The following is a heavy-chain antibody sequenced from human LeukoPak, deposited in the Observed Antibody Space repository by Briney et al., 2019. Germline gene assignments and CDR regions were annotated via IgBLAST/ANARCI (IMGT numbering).Heavy chain of an antibody. V-gene: IGHV1-2*04. Sequence: GASAKVSCKASGYTFTGYYMHWVRQAPGQGLEWMGWINPNSGGTNYAQKFQGWVTMTRDTSISTAYMELSRLRSDDTAVYYCARTYSSGWYYFDYWGQGTLVTVSS. CDR3: ARTYSSGWYYFDY. J-gene: IGHJ4*02. CDR2: INPNSGGT. CDR1: GYTFTGYY. D-gene: IGHD6-19*01.